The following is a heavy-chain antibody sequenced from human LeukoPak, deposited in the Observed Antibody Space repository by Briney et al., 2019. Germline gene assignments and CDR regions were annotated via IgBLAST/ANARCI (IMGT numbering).Heavy chain of an antibody. Sequence: SETLSLTCTVSGGSISGYYWNWIRQAPGKGLEWIGYIYYSGSTNYSPYLKSRVTISVDTSKNQFSLKLSSVTAADTAVYYCARFPPGEGHFDYWGQGTLVTVSS. V-gene: IGHV4-59*01. CDR2: IYYSGST. D-gene: IGHD3-16*01. J-gene: IGHJ4*02. CDR3: ARFPPGEGHFDY. CDR1: GGSISGYY.